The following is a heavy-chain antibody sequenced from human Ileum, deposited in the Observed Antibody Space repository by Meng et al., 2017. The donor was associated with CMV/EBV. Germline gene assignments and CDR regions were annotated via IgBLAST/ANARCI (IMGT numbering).Heavy chain of an antibody. CDR1: GSTFPGYL. CDR3: TRGDLGGPFKDRYFDY. J-gene: IGHJ4*02. Sequence: QVRLVCSVVWVKNPGASLKFSCNACGSTFPGYLINWGRLPPGEGLELRGWINPNSGGTNFAQKFQGRVTMTRDTSINTAYIELGGLTSDDTAVYYCTRGDLGGPFKDRYFDYWGQGTLVTVSS. D-gene: IGHD3-16*01. CDR2: INPNSGGT. V-gene: IGHV1-2*02.